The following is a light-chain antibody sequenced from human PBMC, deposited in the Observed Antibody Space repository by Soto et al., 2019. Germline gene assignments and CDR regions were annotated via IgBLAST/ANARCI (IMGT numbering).Light chain of an antibody. CDR3: QQYNNWPPGT. J-gene: IGKJ1*01. CDR1: QSVSSY. Sequence: EIVLTQSPATLSLSPGERATLSCRASQSVSSYLAWYQQKPGQAPRLLIYDVSSRATGIPARFSGSGSGTDFSLTISSLEPEDFAVYYCQQYNNWPPGTFGQGTKVDIK. V-gene: IGKV3-11*01. CDR2: DVS.